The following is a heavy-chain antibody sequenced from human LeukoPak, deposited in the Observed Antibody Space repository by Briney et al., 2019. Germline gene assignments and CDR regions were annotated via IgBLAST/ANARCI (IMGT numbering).Heavy chain of an antibody. D-gene: IGHD2-2*01. CDR1: GFTFSSYA. CDR3: ATIIVVVPAADY. J-gene: IGHJ4*02. Sequence: QTGGSLRLSCAASGFTFSSYAMSWVRQAPGKGLEWVSAISGSGGSTYYADSVKGRFTISRDNSKNTLYLQMNSLRAEDTAVYYCATIIVVVPAADYWGQGTLVTVSP. CDR2: ISGSGGST. V-gene: IGHV3-23*01.